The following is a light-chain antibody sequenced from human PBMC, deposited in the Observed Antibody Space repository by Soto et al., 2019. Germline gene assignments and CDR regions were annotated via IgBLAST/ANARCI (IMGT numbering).Light chain of an antibody. CDR1: TGAVPSGHN. V-gene: IGLV7-46*01. J-gene: IGLJ1*01. CDR2: DTS. CDR3: LLSYSGTQRV. Sequence: QAVVTQASSVTVSPGGTVTLYCGSSTGAVPSGHNHYWFQQKPGQAPWTLIYDTSNKHSWTTARSLGSLLGGKAALTLSGAPPEDAADDYCLLSYSGTQRVFGDESKGTVL.